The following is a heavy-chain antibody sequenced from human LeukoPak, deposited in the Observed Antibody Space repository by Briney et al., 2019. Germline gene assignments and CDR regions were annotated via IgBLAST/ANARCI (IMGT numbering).Heavy chain of an antibody. V-gene: IGHV1-8*01. J-gene: IGHJ6*03. Sequence: ASVKVSCKASGYTFTSYDINWVRQATGQGLEWMGWMNPNSGNTGYAQKFQGRVTMTRNTSISTAYMELSSLRSEDTAVYYCARGLKAARHYYYYMDVWGKGTTVTFCS. D-gene: IGHD6-6*01. CDR1: GYTFTSYD. CDR3: ARGLKAARHYYYYMDV. CDR2: MNPNSGNT.